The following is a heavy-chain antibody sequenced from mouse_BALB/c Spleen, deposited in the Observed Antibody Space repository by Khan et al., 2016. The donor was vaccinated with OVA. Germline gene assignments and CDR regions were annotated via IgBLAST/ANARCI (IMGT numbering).Heavy chain of an antibody. J-gene: IGHJ3*01. Sequence: EVELVESGGDLVKPGGSLKLSCAASGCTFSSYGMSWVRQTPDKRLEWVATISSGGTYTYYPDSVKGRFTISRDNAKNTLYLQMSSLKSEDTAMYYCARRTYGNPAWFAYWGQGTLVTVSA. V-gene: IGHV5-6*01. CDR2: ISSGGTYT. CDR1: GCTFSSYG. D-gene: IGHD2-1*01. CDR3: ARRTYGNPAWFAY.